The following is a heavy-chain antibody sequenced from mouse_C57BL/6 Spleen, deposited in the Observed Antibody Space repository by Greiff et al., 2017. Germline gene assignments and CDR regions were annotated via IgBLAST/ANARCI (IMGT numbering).Heavy chain of an antibody. D-gene: IGHD2-3*01. CDR1: GYTFTDYY. CDR3: ARFSYDGYYGFAY. V-gene: IGHV1-26*01. Sequence: VQLQQPGAELVKPGASVKLSCKASGYTFTDYYMNWVKQSHGKSLEWIGDINPNNGGTSYNQKFKGKATLTVDKSSSTAYMELRSLTSEDSAVYYCARFSYDGYYGFAYWGQGTLVTVSA. J-gene: IGHJ3*01. CDR2: INPNNGGT.